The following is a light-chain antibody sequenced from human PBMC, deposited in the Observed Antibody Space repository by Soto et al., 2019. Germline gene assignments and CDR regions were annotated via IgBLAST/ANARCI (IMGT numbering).Light chain of an antibody. CDR1: SSDVGSYNL. CDR2: EGN. CDR3: CSYAGSSTVYV. J-gene: IGLJ1*01. V-gene: IGLV2-23*01. Sequence: QSALPQPASVSGSPGQSITISCTGTSSDVGSYNLVSWYQQRPGQAPKLIIYEGNKRPSGVSNRFSASKSANTASLTISGLQAEDEADYYCCSYAGSSTVYVFGTGTKVTVL.